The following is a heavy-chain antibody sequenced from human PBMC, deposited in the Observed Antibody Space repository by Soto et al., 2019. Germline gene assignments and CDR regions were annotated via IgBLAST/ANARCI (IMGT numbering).Heavy chain of an antibody. CDR3: ARGIFNAFDI. D-gene: IGHD3-9*01. V-gene: IGHV4-4*02. Sequence: QVQLQESGPGLVKLSGTLSLTCAVSGFSLSNPNWWAWVCQAPGKGLEWIGEIDHSVSTNYNPSLNSRVTISIDRSNNQFSLKLSSVAAADTAVYYCARGIFNAFDIWGQGTMVTVSS. J-gene: IGHJ3*02. CDR2: IDHSVST. CDR1: GFSLSNPNW.